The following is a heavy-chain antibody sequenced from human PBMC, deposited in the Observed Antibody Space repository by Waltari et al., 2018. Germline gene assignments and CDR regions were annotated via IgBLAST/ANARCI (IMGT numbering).Heavy chain of an antibody. CDR1: GYSFTSYW. CDR2: IYPGDSDT. CDR3: AGTLRGSGDFYYYYYGMDV. D-gene: IGHD3-10*01. J-gene: IGHJ6*02. Sequence: EVQLVQSGAEVKKPGESLKISCKGSGYSFTSYWIGWVRQMPGKGLEWMGIIYPGDSDTRYSPSFQGQVTISADKSISTAYLQWSSLKASDTAMYYCAGTLRGSGDFYYYYYGMDVWGQGTTVTVSS. V-gene: IGHV5-51*01.